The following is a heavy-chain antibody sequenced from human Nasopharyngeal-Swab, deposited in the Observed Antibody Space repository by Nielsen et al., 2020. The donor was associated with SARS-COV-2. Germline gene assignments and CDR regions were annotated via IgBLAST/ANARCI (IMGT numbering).Heavy chain of an antibody. CDR2: IYSGGST. V-gene: IGHV3-53*01. CDR3: AKDVRGSGSLGCMDV. J-gene: IGHJ6*02. Sequence: GGSLEISCAASGFTVSSNYMSWVRQAPGKGLEWVSVIYSGGSTYYADSVKGRFTISRDNSKNTLYLQMNSLRAEDTAVYYCAKDVRGSGSLGCMDVWGQGTTVTVSS. CDR1: GFTVSSNY. D-gene: IGHD3-10*01.